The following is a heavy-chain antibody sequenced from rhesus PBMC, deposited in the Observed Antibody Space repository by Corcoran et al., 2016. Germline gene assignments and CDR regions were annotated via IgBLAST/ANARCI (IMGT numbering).Heavy chain of an antibody. D-gene: IGHD6-31*01. Sequence: EVQLVESGGGLVQPGGSMRLSCAASGFHFSDYYMSWVRQAPGQGLEWVSSISSPSIYIYYADSVKGRFTISRDNAKNSLSLQMTSLKTEDTAVYYCTREDSSGWYGDYWGQGVLVTVSS. CDR1: GFHFSDYY. CDR3: TREDSSGWYGDY. J-gene: IGHJ4*01. V-gene: IGHV3S16*01. CDR2: ISSPSIYI.